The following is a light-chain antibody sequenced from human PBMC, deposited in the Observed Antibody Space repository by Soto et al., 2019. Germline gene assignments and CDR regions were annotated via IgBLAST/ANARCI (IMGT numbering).Light chain of an antibody. Sequence: DIQMTQSPSSLSASVGDRVTITCRASQSISSYLNWYQQKPGRAPKLLIYDASNVETGVPSRFSGTGSGTHFSFSISSLQAEDFATYYCQQYDYLVTFGQGTRLEIK. V-gene: IGKV1-33*01. CDR2: DAS. CDR3: QQYDYLVT. CDR1: QSISSY. J-gene: IGKJ5*01.